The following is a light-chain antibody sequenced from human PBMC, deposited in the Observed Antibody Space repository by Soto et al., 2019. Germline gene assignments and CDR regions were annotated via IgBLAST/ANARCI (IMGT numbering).Light chain of an antibody. J-gene: IGLJ2*01. CDR3: QSYDGTSVV. Sequence: NFMLSQPHSVSGSPGKTVTISCTRSTGNIASNYVQWYQQRPGSAPTSVIYEDSQRPSVVPDRFSGSIDSSSNSASLTISGLETEDEADYYCQSYDGTSVVFGGGTKLTVL. V-gene: IGLV6-57*04. CDR2: EDS. CDR1: TGNIASNY.